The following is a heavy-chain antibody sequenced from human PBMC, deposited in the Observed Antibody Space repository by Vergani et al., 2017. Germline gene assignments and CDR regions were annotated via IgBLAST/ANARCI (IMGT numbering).Heavy chain of an antibody. CDR1: GFTFSSYW. V-gene: IGHV3-7*03. CDR2: IKQDGSEK. Sequence: EVQLVESGGGLVQPGGSLRLSCAASGFTFSSYWMSWVRQAPGKGLEWEANIKQDGSEKYYVDSVKGRFTISRDNSKNTLYLQMNSLRAEDTAVYYCAKDHYDSSGYYYGFDYWGQGTLVTVSS. J-gene: IGHJ4*02. D-gene: IGHD3-22*01. CDR3: AKDHYDSSGYYYGFDY.